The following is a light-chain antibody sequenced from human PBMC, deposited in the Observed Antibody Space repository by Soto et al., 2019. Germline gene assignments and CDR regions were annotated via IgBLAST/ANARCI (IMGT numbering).Light chain of an antibody. V-gene: IGKV1-5*03. CDR1: QTISSW. J-gene: IGKJ1*01. Sequence: DIQMTQSPSTLSGSVGDRVTITCRASQTISSWLAWYQQKPGKAPKLLIYKASTLKSGVQSRFSGSGSGTEFTLTISSLQPDDFATYSCQHYNSYSEAFGQGTKV. CDR3: QHYNSYSEA. CDR2: KAS.